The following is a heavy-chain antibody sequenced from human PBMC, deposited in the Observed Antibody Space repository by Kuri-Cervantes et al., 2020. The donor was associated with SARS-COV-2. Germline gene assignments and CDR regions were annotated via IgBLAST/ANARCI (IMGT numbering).Heavy chain of an antibody. D-gene: IGHD3-3*01. CDR2: IYYSGST. CDR1: GGSISNGGYY. V-gene: IGHV4-31*03. J-gene: IGHJ6*02. CDR3: ARVPFWSGYYKDYYYYGMDV. Sequence: TLSLTCTVSGGSISNGGYYWSWIRQHPGKGLEWIGYIYYSGSTYYNPSLKSRVTISVDTSKNQFSLKLSSVTAADTAVYYCARVPFWSGYYKDYYYYGMDVWGQGTTVTVSS.